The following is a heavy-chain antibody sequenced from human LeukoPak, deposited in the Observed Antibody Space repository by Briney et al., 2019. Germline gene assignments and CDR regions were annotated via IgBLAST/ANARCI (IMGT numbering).Heavy chain of an antibody. Sequence: GGSLRLSCAASGVTLSSYAMSWARQAPGKGLEWVSGVSSSGSGGNTYYADSVKGRFTISRDNSKNTLYLQMNSLRAEDTAVYYCAKDPPFIVVAVAGSDDAFDIWGQGTMVTVSS. V-gene: IGHV3-23*01. CDR1: GVTLSSYA. CDR2: VSSSGSGGNT. CDR3: AKDPPFIVVAVAGSDDAFDI. D-gene: IGHD6-19*01. J-gene: IGHJ3*02.